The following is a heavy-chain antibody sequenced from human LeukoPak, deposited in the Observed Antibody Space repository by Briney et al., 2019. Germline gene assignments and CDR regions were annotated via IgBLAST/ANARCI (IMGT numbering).Heavy chain of an antibody. V-gene: IGHV1-18*01. Sequence: ASGKSSCKPSGYTFPRYGISCVRGAPGPGVEWLGWISAYDWNAKYAQKLQGRVTMTTDTSPSTAYVELMSLRADDTAVYYCARVCEGGSSGVAFDIWGQGTMVTVSS. CDR1: GYTFPRYG. CDR3: ARVCEGGSSGVAFDI. D-gene: IGHD6-6*01. J-gene: IGHJ3*02. CDR2: ISAYDWNA.